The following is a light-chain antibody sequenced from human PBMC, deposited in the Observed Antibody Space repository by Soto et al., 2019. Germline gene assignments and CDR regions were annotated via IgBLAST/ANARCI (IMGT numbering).Light chain of an antibody. CDR3: SSYSGTNNLL. V-gene: IGLV2-8*01. Sequence: QSVLTQPPSASGSPGQSVTISCTGTSSDITDNKYVSWFQQHPGKAPKLIISEVSKRPSGVPDRISGSKSGNTASLTVSGLQAEDEAYYYCSSYSGTNNLLFGGGTKVTVL. CDR1: SSDITDNKY. J-gene: IGLJ2*01. CDR2: EVS.